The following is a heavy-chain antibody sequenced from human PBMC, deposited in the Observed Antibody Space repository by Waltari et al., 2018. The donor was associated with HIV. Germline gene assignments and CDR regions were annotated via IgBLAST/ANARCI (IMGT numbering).Heavy chain of an antibody. D-gene: IGHD2-8*01. CDR2: VYWNDDK. CDR1: GFSVTTPGVG. Sequence: QASLKESGPTLMTPTQTLTLTCTCSGFSVTTPGVGVAWIRQSPEKALQWLAIVYWNDDKRYSPSLSSRLNISKDTYENQVVLTMTNMDPVDTATYYCVHSLGKGGVFFDYWGRGILVTVSS. J-gene: IGHJ4*01. CDR3: VHSLGKGGVFFDY. V-gene: IGHV2-5*01.